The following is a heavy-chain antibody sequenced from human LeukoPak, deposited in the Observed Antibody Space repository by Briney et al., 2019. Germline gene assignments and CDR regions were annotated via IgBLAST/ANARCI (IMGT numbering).Heavy chain of an antibody. CDR3: ARHLSGSGSYDRTQNFDY. V-gene: IGHV4-38-2*02. CDR1: GYSISSGYY. J-gene: IGHJ4*02. CDR2: IYHSGST. Sequence: KPSETLSLTCTVSGYSISSGYYWGWIRQPPGKGLEWIGSIYHSGSTNYNPSLKSRVTISVDTSKNQFSLKLSSVTAADTAVYYCARHLSGSGSYDRTQNFDYWGQGTLVTVSS. D-gene: IGHD3-10*01.